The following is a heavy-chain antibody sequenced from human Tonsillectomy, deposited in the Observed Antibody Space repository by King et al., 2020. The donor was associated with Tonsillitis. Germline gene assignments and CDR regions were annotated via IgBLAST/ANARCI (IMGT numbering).Heavy chain of an antibody. V-gene: IGHV1-2*02. CDR1: GDTFTGHF. D-gene: IGHD3-22*01. CDR3: ATNALASDSSAYRDFRH. Sequence: VQLVQSGTELRKPGASVSVSCRTSGDTFTGHFVHWVRQAPGQGLEWMGWINPNTGDTHYAQKFQGRVTMSGDVSVTTVYMGLRSLRPDDTAVYYCATNALASDSSAYRDFRHWGQGTLVTVSS. J-gene: IGHJ1*01. CDR2: INPNTGDT.